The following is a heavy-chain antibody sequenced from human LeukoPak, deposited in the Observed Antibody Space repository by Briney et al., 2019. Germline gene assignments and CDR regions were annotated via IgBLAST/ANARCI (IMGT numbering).Heavy chain of an antibody. Sequence: SETLSLTCTVSGGSISSGGYYWSWIRQHPGKGLEWIGYIYYSGSTYYNPSLKSRVTISADTSKNQFSLKLSSVTAADTAVYYCARDALHSRGYWGQGTLVTVSS. J-gene: IGHJ4*02. D-gene: IGHD4-11*01. CDR2: IYYSGST. CDR1: GGSISSGGYY. V-gene: IGHV4-31*03. CDR3: ARDALHSRGY.